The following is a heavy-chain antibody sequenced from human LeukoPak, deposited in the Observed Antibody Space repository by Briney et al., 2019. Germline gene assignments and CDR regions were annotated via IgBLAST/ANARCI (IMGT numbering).Heavy chain of an antibody. CDR2: ISAYNGNT. Sequence: ASVKVSCKASGYTFTSYGISWVRQAPGQGLEWMGWISAYNGNTNYAQKLQGRVTMTTDTSTSTAYMELSSLRSEDTAVYYCAITEGIVVVPAATYWFDPWGQGTLVTVSS. CDR3: AITEGIVVVPAATYWFDP. J-gene: IGHJ5*02. V-gene: IGHV1-18*01. CDR1: GYTFTSYG. D-gene: IGHD2-2*01.